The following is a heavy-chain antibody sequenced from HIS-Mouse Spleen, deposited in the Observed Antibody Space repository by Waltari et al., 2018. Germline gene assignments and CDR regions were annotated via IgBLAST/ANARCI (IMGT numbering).Heavy chain of an antibody. CDR1: GGSISSYY. Sequence: QVQLQESGPGLVKPSETLSLTCTVSGGSISSYYWSWIRPPPGKGLEWIGYIYYSGSTNYNPSLKSRVTISVDTSKNQFSLKLSSVTAADTAVYYCAREIPYSSSWYDWYFDLWGRGTLVTVSS. J-gene: IGHJ2*01. V-gene: IGHV4-59*01. D-gene: IGHD6-13*01. CDR2: IYYSGST. CDR3: AREIPYSSSWYDWYFDL.